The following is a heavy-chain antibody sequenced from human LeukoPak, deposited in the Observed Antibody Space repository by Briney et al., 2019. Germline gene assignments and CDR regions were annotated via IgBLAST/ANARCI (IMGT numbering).Heavy chain of an antibody. Sequence: GGSLRLSCAASGFTFSSYWMSWVRQAPEKGLEWVANIKQDGSEKYYVDSVKGRFTISRDNAKNSLYLQMNSLRAEDTAVYYCARDLPYYDSSGYYSYWGQGTLVTVSS. V-gene: IGHV3-7*01. CDR1: GFTFSSYW. D-gene: IGHD3-22*01. CDR2: IKQDGSEK. J-gene: IGHJ4*02. CDR3: ARDLPYYDSSGYYSY.